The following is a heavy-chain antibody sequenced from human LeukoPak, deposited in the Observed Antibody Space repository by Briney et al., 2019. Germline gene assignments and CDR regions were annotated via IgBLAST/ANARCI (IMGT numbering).Heavy chain of an antibody. CDR3: ARDGGQYSSSWKENWFDP. J-gene: IGHJ5*02. D-gene: IGHD6-13*01. CDR2: MCSSSSYI. CDR1: GFTFSSYS. Sequence: PGGSLRLSCAASGFTFSSYSMNWVRQAPGKGLEWVSSMCSSSSYIYYADSVKGRFTISRDNAKNSLYLQMNSLRAEDTAVYYCARDGGQYSSSWKENWFDPWGQGTLVTVSS. V-gene: IGHV3-21*01.